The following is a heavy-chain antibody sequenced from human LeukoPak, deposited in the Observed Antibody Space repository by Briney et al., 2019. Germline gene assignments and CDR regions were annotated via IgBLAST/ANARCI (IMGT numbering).Heavy chain of an antibody. CDR2: IYTSGST. CDR3: ARHRPYCSGGSCYYYMDV. J-gene: IGHJ6*03. D-gene: IGHD2-15*01. CDR1: GGSISSGSYY. Sequence: SETLSLTCTVSGGSISSGSYYWSWIRQPAGKGLEWIGRIYTSGSTNYNPSLKSRVTISVDTSKNQFSLKLSSVTAADTAVYYCARHRPYCSGGSCYYYMDVWGKGTTVTVPS. V-gene: IGHV4-61*02.